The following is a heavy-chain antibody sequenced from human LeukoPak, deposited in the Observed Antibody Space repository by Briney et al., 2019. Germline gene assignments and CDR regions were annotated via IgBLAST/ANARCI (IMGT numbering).Heavy chain of an antibody. Sequence: TGGSLRLSCAASGFTFSSYSMNWVRQAPGKGLEWVSYISSSSSTIYYADSVKGRFTISRDNAKNSLYLQMNSLRAEDTAVYYCAREQQLSPYPFDYWGQGTLVTVSS. J-gene: IGHJ4*02. V-gene: IGHV3-48*04. CDR1: GFTFSSYS. CDR2: ISSSSSTI. D-gene: IGHD6-13*01. CDR3: AREQQLSPYPFDY.